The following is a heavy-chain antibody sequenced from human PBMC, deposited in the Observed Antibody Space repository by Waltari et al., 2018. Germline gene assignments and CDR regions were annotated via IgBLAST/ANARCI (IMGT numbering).Heavy chain of an antibody. CDR1: GYTFTSYD. V-gene: IGHV1-8*01. CDR2: MNPDRGNT. Sequence: QVQLVQSGAEVKKPGASVKVSCKASGYTFTSYDINWVRQATGQGLEWMGWMNPDRGNTGDAQKFQGRVTMTRNTSISTAYMELSSLRSEDTAVYYCARRQIGYSSSWEWFDPWGQGTLVTVSS. J-gene: IGHJ5*02. CDR3: ARRQIGYSSSWEWFDP. D-gene: IGHD6-13*01.